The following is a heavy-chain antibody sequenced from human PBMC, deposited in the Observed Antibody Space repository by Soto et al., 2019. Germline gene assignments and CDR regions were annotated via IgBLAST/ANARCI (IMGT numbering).Heavy chain of an antibody. D-gene: IGHD3-10*01. CDR1: GGSISSYY. CDR3: ARVGGFGATTIDF. J-gene: IGHJ4*02. CDR2: IYYSGST. V-gene: IGHV4-59*08. Sequence: LSLTCTVSGGSISSYYWSWIRQPPGKGLEWIGYIYYSGSTYYNPSLKSRVTISVDTSKNQFSLKLSSVTAADTAVYYCARVGGFGATTIDFWGQGTLVTVSS.